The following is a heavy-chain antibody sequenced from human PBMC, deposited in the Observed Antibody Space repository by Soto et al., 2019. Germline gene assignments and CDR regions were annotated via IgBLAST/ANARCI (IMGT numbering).Heavy chain of an antibody. CDR1: GFTFSTYG. CDR3: AREVVAGSIDY. D-gene: IGHD6-19*01. V-gene: IGHV3-30*03. CDR2: KSYDGSNE. J-gene: IGHJ4*02. Sequence: HPGGSLRLSCAASGFTFSTYGMHWVRQAPGKGLEWVAIKSYDGSNEYYADSVKGRFTISRDNSKNTLYLQMNSLRAEDTAMYYCAREVVAGSIDYWGQGTLVTVSS.